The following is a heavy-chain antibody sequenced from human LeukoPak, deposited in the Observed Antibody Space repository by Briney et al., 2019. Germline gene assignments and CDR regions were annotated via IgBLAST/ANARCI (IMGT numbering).Heavy chain of an antibody. Sequence: ASVKVSCKASGYTFTSYDVNWVRQATGQGLEWMGWMNPNSGNTGYAQKFQGRVTMTRNTSISTAYMELSSLRSEDTAVYYCAIGFLEWFHAFDIWGQGTMVTVSS. D-gene: IGHD3-3*01. CDR1: GYTFTSYD. V-gene: IGHV1-8*01. J-gene: IGHJ3*02. CDR2: MNPNSGNT. CDR3: AIGFLEWFHAFDI.